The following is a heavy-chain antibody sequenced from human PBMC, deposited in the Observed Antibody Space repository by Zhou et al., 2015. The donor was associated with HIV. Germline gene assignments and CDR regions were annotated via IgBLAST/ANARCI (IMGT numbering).Heavy chain of an antibody. CDR3: ARRDSYYYYYGMDV. V-gene: IGHV1-69*01. Sequence: QVQLVQSGAEVKKPGSSVKVSCKSSGYTFSTYPISWVRQAPGHGLEWMGGIIPIFGTANYAQKFQGRVTITADESTSTAYMELSSLRSEDTAVYYCARRDSYYYYYGMDVWGQGTTVTVS. CDR1: GYTFSTYP. J-gene: IGHJ6*02. CDR2: IIPIFGTA.